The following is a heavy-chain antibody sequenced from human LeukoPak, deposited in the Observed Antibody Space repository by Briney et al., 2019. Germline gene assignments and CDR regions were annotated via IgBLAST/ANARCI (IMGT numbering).Heavy chain of an antibody. V-gene: IGHV1-18*01. CDR1: GYTFTIYG. J-gene: IGHJ5*02. Sequence: ASVTVSCTASGYTFTIYGISWVRQAPGQGLEWMGWISAYNGNTNYAQKLQVRVTMTTDTSTSIAYMELRSLRSDDTAVYYYARDHRDSSREFDPWGQGTLVTVSS. CDR3: ARDHRDSSREFDP. CDR2: ISAYNGNT. D-gene: IGHD3-22*01.